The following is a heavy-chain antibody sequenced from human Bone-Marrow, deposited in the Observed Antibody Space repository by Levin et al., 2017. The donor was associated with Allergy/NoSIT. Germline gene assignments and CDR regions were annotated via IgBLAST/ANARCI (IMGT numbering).Heavy chain of an antibody. CDR3: ARDRGVREVVGQSLLDYYGTDV. CDR2: VYDSGET. J-gene: IGHJ6*02. CDR1: GGLINNYY. V-gene: IGHV4-59*01. D-gene: IGHD3-10*01. Sequence: SETLSLTCSVSGGLINNYYWTWIRQAPGKGLEWIGYVYDSGETKYNPSLKSRVSISLDRSKNQFSLDLSSVTAADTAVYYCARDRGVREVVGQSLLDYYGTDVWGQGTAVIVSS.